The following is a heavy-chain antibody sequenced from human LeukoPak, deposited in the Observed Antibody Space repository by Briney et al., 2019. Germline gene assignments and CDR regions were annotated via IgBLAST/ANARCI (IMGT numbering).Heavy chain of an antibody. CDR1: GSTFSSYW. CDR3: ARSVGATPLDY. Sequence: PGASLQISCPRSGSTFSSYWIVWVRQLPGKGLEWMGIIYPSDSATTYSPSFQGQVTISADKSISTAYLQWSSLKASDTAVYYCARSVGATPLDYWGQGTLVTVSS. CDR2: IYPSDSAT. J-gene: IGHJ4*02. D-gene: IGHD1-26*01. V-gene: IGHV5-51*01.